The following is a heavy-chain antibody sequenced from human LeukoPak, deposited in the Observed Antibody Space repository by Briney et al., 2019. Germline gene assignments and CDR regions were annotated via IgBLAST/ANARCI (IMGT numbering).Heavy chain of an antibody. CDR1: GYTFTSYY. J-gene: IGHJ5*02. CDR3: ARGARFGDSYNWFDP. V-gene: IGHV1-46*01. CDR2: INPSGGST. D-gene: IGHD3-10*01. Sequence: GASVKVSCKASGYTFTSYYMHWVRQAPGQGLEWIGIINPSGGSTSYAQKFQGRVTMTRDTSTSTVYMELSSLRSEDTAVYYCARGARFGDSYNWFDPWGQGTLVTVSS.